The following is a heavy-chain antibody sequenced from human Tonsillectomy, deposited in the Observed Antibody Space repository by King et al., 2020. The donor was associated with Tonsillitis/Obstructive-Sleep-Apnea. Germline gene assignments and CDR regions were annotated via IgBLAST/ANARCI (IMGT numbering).Heavy chain of an antibody. D-gene: IGHD3-22*01. V-gene: IGHV1-18*01. CDR2: ISAYNGDT. J-gene: IGHJ4*02. CDR3: ARDSMSHYYDSSGYYTFDY. CDR1: GYTFTTYG. Sequence: VQLVQSGAEVKKPGASVKVSCKASGYTFTTYGLSWLRQAPGQGLEWMGWISAYNGDTNYAQKLQGRVTMTTDTSTSTAYMEVRSLGSDDTAVYYCARDSMSHYYDSSGYYTFDYWGQGTLVTVSS.